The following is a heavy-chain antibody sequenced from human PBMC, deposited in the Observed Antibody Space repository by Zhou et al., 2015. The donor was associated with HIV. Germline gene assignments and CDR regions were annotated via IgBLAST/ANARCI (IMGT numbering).Heavy chain of an antibody. V-gene: IGHV1-46*01. CDR2: INPSGGST. Sequence: QVQLVQSGAEVKKPGASVKVSCKASGYTFTSYYMHWVRQAPGQGLEWMGIINPSGGSTSYAQKFQGRVTMTRDTSTSTVYMELSSLRSEDTAVYYCAREGVEQQLDKYFQHWGQGTLVTVSS. CDR3: AREGVEQQLDKYFQH. D-gene: IGHD6-13*01. CDR1: GYTFTSYY. J-gene: IGHJ1*01.